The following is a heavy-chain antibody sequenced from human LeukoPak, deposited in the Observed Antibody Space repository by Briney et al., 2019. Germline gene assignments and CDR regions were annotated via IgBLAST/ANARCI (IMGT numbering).Heavy chain of an antibody. D-gene: IGHD3-10*01. V-gene: IGHV3-15*01. J-gene: IGHJ6*03. CDR2: IKSKTDGGTT. CDR3: TTDMGGSGRVDYYYYMDV. Sequence: KSGGSLRLSCAASGFTFSNAWMSWVRQAPGKGLEWVGRIKSKTDGGTTDYAAPVKGRFTISRDDSKNTLYLQMNSLKTEDTAVYYCTTDMGGSGRVDYYYYMDVWGKGTTVTISS. CDR1: GFTFSNAW.